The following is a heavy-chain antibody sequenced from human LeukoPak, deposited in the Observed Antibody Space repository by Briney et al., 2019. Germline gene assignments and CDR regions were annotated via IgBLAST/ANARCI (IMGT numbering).Heavy chain of an antibody. V-gene: IGHV1-69*06. Sequence: SGKVSCKASGGTFSSYAISWVRQAPGQGLGWMGGIIPIFGTANYAQKFQGRVTITADKSTSTAYMELSSLRSEDTAVYYCARILTTSLSYYYYMDVWGKGTTVTVSS. J-gene: IGHJ6*03. CDR2: IIPIFGTA. CDR1: GGTFSSYA. D-gene: IGHD4-11*01. CDR3: ARILTTSLSYYYYMDV.